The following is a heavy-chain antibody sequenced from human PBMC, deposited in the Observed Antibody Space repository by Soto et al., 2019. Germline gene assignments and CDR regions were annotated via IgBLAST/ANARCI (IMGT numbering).Heavy chain of an antibody. Sequence: QLQVQESGPGLVKPSETLSLTCTVSGDSVSSSSAYWGWIRQPPGKGLEWIGSVHYSGTTYYNPSLKSRFTISVGTTKDHFSLKLDPGTAADTALYYCARHWGGKDEAAIVTPLEAFDMWGQGTMVTVSS. CDR2: VHYSGTT. J-gene: IGHJ3*02. D-gene: IGHD2-15*01. V-gene: IGHV4-39*01. CDR3: ARHWGGKDEAAIVTPLEAFDM. CDR1: GDSVSSSSAY.